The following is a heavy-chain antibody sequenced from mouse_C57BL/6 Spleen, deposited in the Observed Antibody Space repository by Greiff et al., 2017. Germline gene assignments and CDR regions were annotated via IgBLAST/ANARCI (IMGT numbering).Heavy chain of an antibody. CDR2: ISDGGSYT. CDR1: GFTFSSYA. CDR3: ARGENYHGSSPMDY. J-gene: IGHJ4*01. V-gene: IGHV5-4*03. Sequence: EVMLMESGGGLVKPGGSLKLSCAASGFTFSSYAMSWVRQTPEKRLEWVATISDGGSYTYYPDNVKGRFTISRDNAKNNLYLQMSHLKSEDTAMYYCARGENYHGSSPMDYWGQGTSVTVSS. D-gene: IGHD1-1*01.